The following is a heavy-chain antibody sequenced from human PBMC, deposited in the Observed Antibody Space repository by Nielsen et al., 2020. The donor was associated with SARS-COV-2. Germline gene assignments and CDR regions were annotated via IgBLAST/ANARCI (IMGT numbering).Heavy chain of an antibody. J-gene: IGHJ3*02. CDR3: ARHMVRGDTAMVHIFDI. D-gene: IGHD5-18*01. CDR1: GFRFSNSW. V-gene: IGHV5-51*01. CDR2: IYAGDSDT. Sequence: GESLKISCEGSGFRFSNSWVAWVRQMPGKGLEYIWVIYAGDSDTRYSPSFQGQVTISADKSISTAYLQWSSLKASDTAMYYCARHMVRGDTAMVHIFDIWGQGTMVTVSS.